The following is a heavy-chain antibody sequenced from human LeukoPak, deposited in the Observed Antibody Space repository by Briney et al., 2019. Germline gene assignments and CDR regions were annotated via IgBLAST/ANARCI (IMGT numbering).Heavy chain of an antibody. D-gene: IGHD2-2*01. V-gene: IGHV3-23*01. Sequence: GASLRLSCAASGFTFSSYAMSWVRQAPGKGLEWVSAISGSGGSTYYADSVKGRFTISRDNSKNTLYLQMNSLRAEDTAVHYCARDIVVVNYWGQGTLVTVSS. CDR3: ARDIVVVNY. J-gene: IGHJ4*02. CDR2: ISGSGGST. CDR1: GFTFSSYA.